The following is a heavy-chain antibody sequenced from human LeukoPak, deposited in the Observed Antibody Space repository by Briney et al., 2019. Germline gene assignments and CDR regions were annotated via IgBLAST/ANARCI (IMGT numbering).Heavy chain of an antibody. Sequence: GGSLRLSCAASGFTFSRYSMNWVRQAPGKGPQWVSYISSSSSAIYYADSVRGRFTISRDNAKNSLYLQMNSLRDEDTAVYYCAREGYSSSWYAYFDYWGQGTLVTVSS. CDR3: AREGYSSSWYAYFDY. CDR1: GFTFSRYS. V-gene: IGHV3-48*02. CDR2: ISSSSSAI. D-gene: IGHD6-13*01. J-gene: IGHJ4*02.